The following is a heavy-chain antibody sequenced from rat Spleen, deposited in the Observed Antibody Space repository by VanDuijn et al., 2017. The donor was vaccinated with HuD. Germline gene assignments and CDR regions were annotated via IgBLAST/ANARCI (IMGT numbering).Heavy chain of an antibody. Sequence: EVRLVESGGGLVQPGRSLKLSCAASGFTFSNYYMAWVRQAPKKGLEWVATISTSGSRTYYPDSVKGRFTISRDKAKSSLYLQMDSLRSEDTATYYCTRLYYSNWFAYWGQGTLVTVSS. CDR1: GFTFSNYY. CDR3: TRLYYSNWFAY. J-gene: IGHJ3*01. V-gene: IGHV5-25*01. CDR2: ISTSGSRT. D-gene: IGHD1-1*01.